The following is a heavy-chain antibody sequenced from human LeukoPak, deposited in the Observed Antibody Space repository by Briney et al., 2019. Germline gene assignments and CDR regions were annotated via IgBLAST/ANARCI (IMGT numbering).Heavy chain of an antibody. D-gene: IGHD3-16*01. CDR2: IYYSGST. CDR3: ARDLRGFNWFDP. V-gene: IGHV4-30-4*08. CDR1: SGSISSGDYY. J-gene: IGHJ5*02. Sequence: PSETLSLTCTVSSGSISSGDYYWRWIRQPPGKGLEWIGYIYYSGSTYYNPSLKSRVTISVDTSKNQFSLKLSSVTAADTAVYYCARDLRGFNWFDPWGQGTLVTVSS.